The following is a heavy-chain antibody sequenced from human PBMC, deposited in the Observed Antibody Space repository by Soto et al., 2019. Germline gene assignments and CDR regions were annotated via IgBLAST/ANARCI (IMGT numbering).Heavy chain of an antibody. CDR2: LSGSGGGT. CDR1: GFTFRNYD. CDR3: ARGSTDSYPGSRIFDF. Sequence: AGGSLRLSCAASGFTFRNYDLHWVRQAPGKGLEWVSFLSGSGGGTYYADSVRGRFTMSRDNSKKTLYLQMNSLRVEDSALYYCARGSTDSYPGSRIFDFWGRGTLVTVSS. D-gene: IGHD3-10*01. V-gene: IGHV3-23*01. J-gene: IGHJ4*02.